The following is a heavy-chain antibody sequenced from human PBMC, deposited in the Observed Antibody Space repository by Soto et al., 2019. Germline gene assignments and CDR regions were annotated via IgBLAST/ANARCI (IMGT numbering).Heavy chain of an antibody. D-gene: IGHD4-17*01. J-gene: IGHJ4*02. V-gene: IGHV3-48*01. CDR2: ISSSSSTV. Sequence: SLRLSCAASGFQFSSYSMNWVRQAPGKGLEWVSYISSSSSTVYYADSVKGRFTMSRDNSKNTLYLQMNSLRAEDTAVYYCAREQYGDYVFDYWGQGTLVTVSS. CDR1: GFQFSSYS. CDR3: AREQYGDYVFDY.